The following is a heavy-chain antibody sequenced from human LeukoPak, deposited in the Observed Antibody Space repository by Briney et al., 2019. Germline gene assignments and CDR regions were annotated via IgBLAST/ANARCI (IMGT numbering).Heavy chain of an antibody. CDR3: ARDRGRRAAAGYDY. J-gene: IGHJ4*02. CDR1: GFTFSRYA. V-gene: IGHV3-23*01. Sequence: PGGSLRLSCAASGFTFSRYAMSWVRQAPGKGLEGVSAISGSGGSPYYADSVKGRFTISRDNSKNTLYLQMSSLRAEDTAIYYCARDRGRRAAAGYDYWGQGTLVTVSS. CDR2: ISGSGGSP. D-gene: IGHD6-13*01.